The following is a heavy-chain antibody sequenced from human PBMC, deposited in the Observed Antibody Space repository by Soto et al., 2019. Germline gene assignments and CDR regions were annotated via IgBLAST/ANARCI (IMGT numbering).Heavy chain of an antibody. J-gene: IGHJ5*02. CDR2: ISSTSSYI. CDR1: GFGFSSHA. D-gene: IGHD2-21*02. Sequence: DVQLVESGGGLVKPGGSLRLSCAACGFGFSSHAMNWVRQAPGRGLEWVSSISSTSSYIHHAASVKGRVTISRDNAKSSLYLQLDGLRVDDTGVYYCVRDGRLQLQGEFFDHWGQGILVTVSS. CDR3: VRDGRLQLQGEFFDH. V-gene: IGHV3-21*06.